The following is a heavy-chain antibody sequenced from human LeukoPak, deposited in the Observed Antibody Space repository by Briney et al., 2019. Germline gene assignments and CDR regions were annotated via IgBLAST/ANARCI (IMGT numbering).Heavy chain of an antibody. CDR3: AESSYLVDWFDP. CDR2: INPNSGGT. J-gene: IGHJ5*02. Sequence: ASVKVSCKASGYTFTGYYMHWVRQAPGQGLEWMGWINPNSGGTNYAQKFQGRVTMTRDTSISTAYMELSRLRSDDTAVYYCAESSYLVDWFDPWGQGTLVTVSS. V-gene: IGHV1-2*02. CDR1: GYTFTGYY. D-gene: IGHD3-10*01.